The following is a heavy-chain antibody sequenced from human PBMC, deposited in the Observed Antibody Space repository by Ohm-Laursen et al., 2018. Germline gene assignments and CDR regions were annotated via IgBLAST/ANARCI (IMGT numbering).Heavy chain of an antibody. V-gene: IGHV3-11*01. CDR3: ARRSITGTTEFDY. CDR2: ISSSGTTK. CDR1: GVTFSDYY. D-gene: IGHD1-7*01. Sequence: SLRLPCAASGVTFSDYYMSWIRQAPGKGLEWLSYISSSGTTKYYADSVKGRFTISRDNANKSLYLQMNSLRAEDTAVYYCARRSITGTTEFDYWGQGTLVTVSS. J-gene: IGHJ4*02.